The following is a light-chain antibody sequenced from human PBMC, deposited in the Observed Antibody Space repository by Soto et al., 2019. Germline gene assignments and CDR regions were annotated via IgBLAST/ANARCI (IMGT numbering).Light chain of an antibody. CDR3: HHRRSWPPTIT. CDR1: QSVSTY. Sequence: EIVLTQSPATLSLSPGERATLSCRASQSVSTYLAWYQQRPGQAPRLLIYDASYRATDIPPRFSGSGSGTDFTLTISSLEPEDFAVYYCHHRRSWPPTITFGQGTRLDIK. CDR2: DAS. J-gene: IGKJ5*01. V-gene: IGKV3-11*01.